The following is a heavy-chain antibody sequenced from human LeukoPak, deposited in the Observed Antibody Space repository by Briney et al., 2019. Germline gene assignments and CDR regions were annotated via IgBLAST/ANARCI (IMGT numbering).Heavy chain of an antibody. Sequence: SETLSLTCAVSGYSISSGYYWGWIRQPPGKGLEWIGSIYHSGSTYYNPSLKSRVTISVDTSKNQFSLKLSSVTAADTAVYYCARGGSSWQPFDYWGQGTLVTVSS. J-gene: IGHJ4*02. CDR2: IYHSGST. CDR3: ARGGSSWQPFDY. CDR1: GYSISSGYY. V-gene: IGHV4-38-2*01. D-gene: IGHD6-13*01.